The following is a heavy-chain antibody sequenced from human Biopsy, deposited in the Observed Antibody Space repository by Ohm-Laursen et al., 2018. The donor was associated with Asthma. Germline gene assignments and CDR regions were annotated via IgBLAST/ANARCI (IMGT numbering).Heavy chain of an antibody. CDR1: GFTFSSYA. CDR2: ISFDGTTT. Sequence: SLRLSCAASGFTFSSYAFNWVRQAPGKGLVWVSRISFDGTTTTYADSVRGRFTISRDNAKNTLYLQMNSLRTEDTAVYYCLHGAEVGGQGILVSVSS. J-gene: IGHJ4*02. D-gene: IGHD4-17*01. CDR3: LHGAEV. V-gene: IGHV3-74*01.